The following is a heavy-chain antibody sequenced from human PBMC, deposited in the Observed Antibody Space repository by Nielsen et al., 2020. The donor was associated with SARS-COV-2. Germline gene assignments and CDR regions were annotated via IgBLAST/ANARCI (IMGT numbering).Heavy chain of an antibody. D-gene: IGHD3-22*01. Sequence: ASVKVSCKASGYTFTSYAMHWVRQAPGQRLEWMGWINAGNGNTKYSQKFQGRVTITRDTSASTAYMELSSLRSEDTAVYYCAKKKNGYYSDYFNYWGQGTLVTVSS. J-gene: IGHJ4*02. CDR3: AKKKNGYYSDYFNY. CDR2: INAGNGNT. CDR1: GYTFTSYA. V-gene: IGHV1-3*01.